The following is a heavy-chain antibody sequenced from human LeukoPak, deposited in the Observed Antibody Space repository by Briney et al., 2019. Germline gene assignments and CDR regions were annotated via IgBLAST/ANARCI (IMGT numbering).Heavy chain of an antibody. CDR3: ARDRPVVDILSI. D-gene: IGHD3-9*01. CDR2: IIPILGIA. CDR1: GGTFSSYT. J-gene: IGHJ4*02. V-gene: IGHV1-69*04. Sequence: AAVKVSCKASGGTFSSYTISWVRQAPGQGLEWMGRIIPILGIANYAQKFQGRVTITADKSTSTAYMELSSLRSEDTAVYYCARDRPVVDILSIWGQGTLVTVSS.